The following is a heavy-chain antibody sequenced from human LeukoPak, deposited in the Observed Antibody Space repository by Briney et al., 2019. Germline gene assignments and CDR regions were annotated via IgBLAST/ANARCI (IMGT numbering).Heavy chain of an antibody. J-gene: IGHJ3*02. CDR1: GFTFSSYA. D-gene: IGHD3-10*01. CDR3: AKDLVRGVIISAFDI. CDR2: ISYDGSIN. V-gene: IGHV3-30*04. Sequence: GGSLRLSCAASGFTFSSYAMHWVRQAPGKGLEWVALISYDGSINDYADSVKGRFTISRDNSNNTLYLQLNSLRAEDTAVYYCAKDLVRGVIISAFDIWGQGTMVTVSS.